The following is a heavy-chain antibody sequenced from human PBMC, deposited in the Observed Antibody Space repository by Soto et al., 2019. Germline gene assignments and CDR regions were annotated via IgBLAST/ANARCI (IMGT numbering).Heavy chain of an antibody. J-gene: IGHJ6*02. CDR1: GGTFNTYT. CDR3: ATEIVRSSEVRGVIRPGQHYDYFYGMDV. V-gene: IGHV1-69*08. Sequence: QVQLVQSGAEVKPPGSSVKVSCKASGGTFNTYTISWVRQAPGQGLEWMGRITMAGIPNYAQKFQGRVRITADKSTHTDHVGLGSLRSEDTAVYYCATEIVRSSEVRGVIRPGQHYDYFYGMDVWGQGTAVTVSS. CDR2: ITMAGIP. D-gene: IGHD3-10*01.